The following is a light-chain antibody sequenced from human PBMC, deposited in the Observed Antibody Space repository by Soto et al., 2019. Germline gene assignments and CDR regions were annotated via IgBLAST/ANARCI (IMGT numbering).Light chain of an antibody. V-gene: IGKV3-15*01. CDR2: GAS. Sequence: EIVMTQAPATLSVSPGERATLSCRASQSVRSNLAWYQQKPGQAPRLLIYGASTRATDIPARFSGSGSGTEFTLTIGSLQSEDFAVYYCQKYNDWPLTVGGGTKVEIK. CDR3: QKYNDWPLT. J-gene: IGKJ4*01. CDR1: QSVRSN.